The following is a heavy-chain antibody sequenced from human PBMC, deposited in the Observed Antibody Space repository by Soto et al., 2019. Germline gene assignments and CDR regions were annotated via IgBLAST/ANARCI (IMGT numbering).Heavy chain of an antibody. Sequence: SEPLSLPCTVSSGSIKVCGYDWCWIRQPPVKGLEWLATIYYSGTTYYNPSLKSRLSISLDTSRNLFSLDLTSVTAADTAFYYCASDLRWGSENDYPPFDSWGQGTLGTVSS. D-gene: IGHD3-10*01. J-gene: IGHJ4*02. CDR1: SGSIKVCGYD. CDR3: ASDLRWGSENDYPPFDS. CDR2: IYYSGTT. V-gene: IGHV4-39*02.